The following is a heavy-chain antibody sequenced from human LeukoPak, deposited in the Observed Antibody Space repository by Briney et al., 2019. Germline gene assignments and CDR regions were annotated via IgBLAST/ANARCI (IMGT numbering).Heavy chain of an antibody. J-gene: IGHJ4*02. CDR1: GITLSNYG. CDR2: ISDSGGRT. D-gene: IGHD3-22*01. V-gene: IGHV3-23*01. Sequence: GGSLRLSCAVSGITLSNYGMSWVRQAPGKGLEWVAGISDSGGRTNYADSVKGRFTISRGNPKNTLYLQMNSLRAEDTAVYFCAKRGVVIRVILVGFHKEAYYFDSWGQGALVTVSS. CDR3: AKRGVVIRVILVGFHKEAYYFDS.